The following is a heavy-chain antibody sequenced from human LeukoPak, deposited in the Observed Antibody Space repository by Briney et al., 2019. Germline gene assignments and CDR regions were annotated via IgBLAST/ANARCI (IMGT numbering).Heavy chain of an antibody. V-gene: IGHV1-18*01. CDR3: ARARNYYDSSGYYEGLGN. CDR2: ISAYNGNT. Sequence: ASVKVSCKASGYTFTSYGISWVRQAPGQGLEWMGWISAYNGNTNYAQKLQGRVTMTTDTSTSTAYMELRSLRSDDTAVYYCARARNYYDSSGYYEGLGNWGQGTLVTVSS. D-gene: IGHD3-22*01. CDR1: GYTFTSYG. J-gene: IGHJ4*02.